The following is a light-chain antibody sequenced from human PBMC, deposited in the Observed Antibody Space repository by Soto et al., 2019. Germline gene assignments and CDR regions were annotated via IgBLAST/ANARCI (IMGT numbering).Light chain of an antibody. CDR2: GAS. Sequence: IVLTPSPVTLSFSPCERATLSCRASKSVTSNLAWDQQKPGQAPRLLIYGASTRAIGIAARFSGSGSGTEFTLTMSSLQSEDFAVYYCQQYNKWPPTFGQGTRLEIK. CDR3: QQYNKWPPT. J-gene: IGKJ5*01. CDR1: KSVTSN. V-gene: IGKV3-15*01.